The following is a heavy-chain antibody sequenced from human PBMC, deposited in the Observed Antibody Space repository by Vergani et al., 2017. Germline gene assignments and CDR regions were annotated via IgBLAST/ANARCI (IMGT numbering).Heavy chain of an antibody. V-gene: IGHV4-39*01. D-gene: IGHD3-10*01. CDR2: IYYSENK. Sequence: QLQLQESGPGLVKPSETLCLTCTVSGGSITYGAFYWGWIRQSPGKGLEWIGSIYYSENKFYNPSLESRVTLSIDTTKNQFSLKLKSVTAADTAVYYCARCFRDEGXIYVGTVENWFDPWGQGTLVTVSS. CDR1: GGSITYGAFY. J-gene: IGHJ5*02. CDR3: ARCFRDEGXIYVGTVENWFDP.